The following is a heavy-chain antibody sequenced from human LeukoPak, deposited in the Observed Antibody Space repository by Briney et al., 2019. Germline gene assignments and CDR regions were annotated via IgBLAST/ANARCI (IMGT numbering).Heavy chain of an antibody. D-gene: IGHD4-23*01. CDR2: VYNSGNT. CDR3: ARDVVTPPEYYYGMDV. CDR1: GGSISIYY. J-gene: IGHJ6*02. V-gene: IGHV4-59*01. Sequence: SETLSLTCTVSGGSISIYYWSWIRQPPGKGLEWIGYVYNSGNTNYNPSFKSRVTISEDTPKNQFSLKLSSVTAADTAVYYCARDVVTPPEYYYGMDVWGQGTTVTVSS.